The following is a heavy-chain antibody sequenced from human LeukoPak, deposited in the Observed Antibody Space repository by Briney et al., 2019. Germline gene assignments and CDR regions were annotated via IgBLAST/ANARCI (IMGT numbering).Heavy chain of an antibody. CDR2: IGTAGDT. J-gene: IGHJ3*02. D-gene: IGHD3-3*01. V-gene: IGHV3-13*01. CDR1: GFTFSSYD. CDR3: ARELRSVDAFDI. Sequence: GGSPRLSCAASGFTFSSYDMHWVRQAPGKGLEWVSAIGTAGDTYYPGSVKGRFTISRENARNSLYLQMNSLRAEDTAVYYCARELRSVDAFDIWGQGTMVTVSS.